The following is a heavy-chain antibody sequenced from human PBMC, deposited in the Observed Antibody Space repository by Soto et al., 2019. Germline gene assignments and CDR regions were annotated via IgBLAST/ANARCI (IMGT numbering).Heavy chain of an antibody. CDR2: ISITSTYI. CDR1: GFSFSSYT. J-gene: IGHJ3*02. CDR3: VTLGGYCSSTSCYHLDAFDI. Sequence: EVQLVESGGGLVKPGGSLRLSCAASGFSFSSYTMNWVRQAPGKGLEWVSSISITSTYIYYADSVKGRFTTSRNNAKNSLYLQMNSLTAEDTAVYYCVTLGGYCSSTSCYHLDAFDIWGQGTMVTVSS. D-gene: IGHD2-2*01. V-gene: IGHV3-21*01.